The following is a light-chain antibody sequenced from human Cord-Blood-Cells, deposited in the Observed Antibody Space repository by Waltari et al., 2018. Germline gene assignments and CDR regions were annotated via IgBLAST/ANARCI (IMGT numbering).Light chain of an antibody. V-gene: IGLV1-47*01. CDR2: RNN. CDR1: SSNTGSNY. CDR3: SSYTSSSTWV. J-gene: IGLJ3*02. Sequence: QSVLTQPPSASGTPGQRVTISCSGSSSNTGSNYVYWYQQLPGTAPKLLIYRNNQRPSGVSNRFSGSKSGNTASLTISGLQAEDEADYYCSSYTSSSTWVFGGGTKLTVL.